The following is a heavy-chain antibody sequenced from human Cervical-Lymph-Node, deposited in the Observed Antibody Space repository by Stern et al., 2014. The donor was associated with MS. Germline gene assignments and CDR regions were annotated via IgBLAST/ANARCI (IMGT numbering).Heavy chain of an antibody. CDR1: GFNFSDYW. Sequence: EVQLVESGGGLVQPGGSLRLSCAASGFNFSDYWMHWVRQFPEKGLFLVSQINRDGSGTSYADSVKGRFSISRDNTKNMLYLRMTSLRAEDTAVYYCARGVGDYWGQGARVTVSS. J-gene: IGHJ4*02. D-gene: IGHD3-16*01. CDR2: INRDGSGT. CDR3: ARGVGDY. V-gene: IGHV3-74*02.